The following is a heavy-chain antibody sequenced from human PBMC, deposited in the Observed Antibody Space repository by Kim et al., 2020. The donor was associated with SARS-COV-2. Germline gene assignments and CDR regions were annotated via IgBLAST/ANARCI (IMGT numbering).Heavy chain of an antibody. CDR3: ARKRSYYYGSGSHPYFDY. Sequence: SETLSLTCAVYGGSFSGYYWSWIRQPPGKGLEWIGEINHSGSTNYNPSLKSRVTISVDTSKYQFSLKLSSVTAADTAVYYCARKRSYYYGSGSHPYFDYWGQGTLVTVSS. D-gene: IGHD3-10*01. V-gene: IGHV4-34*01. J-gene: IGHJ4*02. CDR2: INHSGST. CDR1: GGSFSGYY.